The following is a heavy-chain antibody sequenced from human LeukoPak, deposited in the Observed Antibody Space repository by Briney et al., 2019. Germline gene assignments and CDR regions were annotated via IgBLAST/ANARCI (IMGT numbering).Heavy chain of an antibody. CDR2: VHLDGRT. J-gene: IGHJ4*02. D-gene: IGHD3-3*01. CDR1: GDSFRSYY. V-gene: IGHV4-59*12. Sequence: SETLSLTCTVSGDSFRSYYWSWIRQPPGKGLEWIGEVHLDGRTNYNPSLESRLTMSVDVSENQVSLKLTSVTAADTAVYYCAREGGFYRPLDYSGQGTLVTVSS. CDR3: AREGGFYRPLDY.